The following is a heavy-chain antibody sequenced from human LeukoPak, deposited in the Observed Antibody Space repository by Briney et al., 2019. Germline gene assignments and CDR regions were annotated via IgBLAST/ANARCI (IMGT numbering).Heavy chain of an antibody. Sequence: SETLSVTCTVSGGSISSYYWSWIRQPPGKGLVWIGYIYYSGSTNYNSSLKSRVTISVDTSKNQFSLKLSSVTAADTAVYYCARLVGSFYMDVWGKGTTVTVSS. CDR2: IYYSGST. CDR3: ARLVGSFYMDV. CDR1: GGSISSYY. D-gene: IGHD2-15*01. V-gene: IGHV4-59*01. J-gene: IGHJ6*03.